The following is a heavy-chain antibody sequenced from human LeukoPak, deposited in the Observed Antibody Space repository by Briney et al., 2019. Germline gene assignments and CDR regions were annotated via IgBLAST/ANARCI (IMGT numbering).Heavy chain of an antibody. CDR3: ARVLAGTTPFDY. Sequence: ASVKVSCKASGYTFANYGISWVRQAPGQELEWMGWISVYNGNTNYAQKLQGRVTMTTDTSTSTAYMELRSLRSDDTAVYYCARVLAGTTPFDYWGQGTLVTVSS. CDR1: GYTFANYG. D-gene: IGHD1-1*01. V-gene: IGHV1-18*01. J-gene: IGHJ4*02. CDR2: ISVYNGNT.